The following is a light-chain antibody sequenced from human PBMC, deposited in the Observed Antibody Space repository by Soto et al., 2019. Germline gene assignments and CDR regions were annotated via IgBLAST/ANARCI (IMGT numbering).Light chain of an antibody. CDR1: SSDVGVYNY. CDR2: EVS. V-gene: IGLV2-8*01. J-gene: IGLJ1*01. CDR3: SSYAGSNNRYV. Sequence: QSALTQPPSASGSPGQSVTISCTGTSSDVGVYNYVSWYQQHPGKAPKLMIYEVSKRPSGVPDRFSGSKSGNTASLTVSGLQAEDEADYYCSSYAGSNNRYVFGTGTKVTVL.